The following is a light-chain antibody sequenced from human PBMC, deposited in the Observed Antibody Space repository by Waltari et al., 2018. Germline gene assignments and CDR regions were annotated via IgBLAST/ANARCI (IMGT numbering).Light chain of an antibody. Sequence: DIVMTQSPDSLAVSLGERATFNCKSSQSVLYSSDNKNYLAWYQQKPGKPPKVLIYWASTRQSGVPDRFSGSGSGTDFTLTISSLQAEDVAVYYCQQYYTTPLTFGGGTKVEIK. J-gene: IGKJ4*01. CDR1: QSVLYSSDNKNY. V-gene: IGKV4-1*01. CDR3: QQYYTTPLT. CDR2: WAS.